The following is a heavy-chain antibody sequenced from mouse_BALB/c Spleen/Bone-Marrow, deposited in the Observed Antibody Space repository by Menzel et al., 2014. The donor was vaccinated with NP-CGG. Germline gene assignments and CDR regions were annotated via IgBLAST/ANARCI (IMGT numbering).Heavy chain of an antibody. CDR3: ARREDYDLDY. CDR2: INPGSGGT. V-gene: IGHV1-54*01. Sequence: VNVVESGAELVRPGTSVKVSCKASGYAFTNYLIEWVKQRPGQGLEWIGVINPGSGGTNYNEKFKGKATLTADKSSSTAYMQLSSLTSDDSAVYFCARREDYDLDYWGQGTTLTVSS. CDR1: GYAFTNYL. D-gene: IGHD2-4*01. J-gene: IGHJ2*01.